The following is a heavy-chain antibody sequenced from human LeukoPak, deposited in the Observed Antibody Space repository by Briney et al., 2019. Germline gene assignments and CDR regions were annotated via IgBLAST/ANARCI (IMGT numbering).Heavy chain of an antibody. J-gene: IGHJ4*02. CDR3: ARDLTSEWELLN. V-gene: IGHV6-1*01. Sequence: SQNLSLTCAISGDSVSSNSVAWNWIRQSPSRGLEWLGRTYYRSKWYTDYAVSVKSRITINPDTSKNQFSLQLNSVTPEDTAVYYCARDLTSEWELLNWGQGTLVTVSS. D-gene: IGHD1-26*01. CDR2: TYYRSKWYT. CDR1: GDSVSSNSVA.